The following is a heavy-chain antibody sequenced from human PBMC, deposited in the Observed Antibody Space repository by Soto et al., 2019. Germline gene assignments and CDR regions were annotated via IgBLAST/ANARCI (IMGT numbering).Heavy chain of an antibody. CDR2: ISGSGGST. Sequence: GGSLRLSCAASGFNFSSYAMSWVRQAPGKGLEWVSAISGSGGSTYYADPVKGRFTISRDNSKNTMYLQMNSLRAEDTAVYYCAKDLITMIVVPGPNDYWGQGTLVTV. V-gene: IGHV3-23*01. J-gene: IGHJ4*02. CDR3: AKDLITMIVVPGPNDY. CDR1: GFNFSSYA. D-gene: IGHD3-22*01.